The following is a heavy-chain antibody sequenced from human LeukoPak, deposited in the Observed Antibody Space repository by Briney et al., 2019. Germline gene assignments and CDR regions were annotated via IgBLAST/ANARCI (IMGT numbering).Heavy chain of an antibody. D-gene: IGHD3-16*01. J-gene: IGHJ3*02. V-gene: IGHV3-7*03. Sequence: GGSLRLSCAASGFTFSNYYMSWVRQAPGKGLEWVANIKQDGSERFYVDSVKGRFTISRDNAKNSLYLQMNSLRAEDTAVFYCAKDRDDYVWGSYLGAFDIWGQGTMVTVSS. CDR2: IKQDGSER. CDR3: AKDRDDYVWGSYLGAFDI. CDR1: GFTFSNYY.